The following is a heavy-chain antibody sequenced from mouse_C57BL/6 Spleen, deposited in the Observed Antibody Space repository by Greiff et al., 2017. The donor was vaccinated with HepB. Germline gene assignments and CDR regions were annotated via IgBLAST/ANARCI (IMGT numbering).Heavy chain of an antibody. CDR2: INPSNGGT. CDR3: ARGTYYGSSYWYFDV. V-gene: IGHV1-53*01. Sequence: QVQLQQSGTELVKPGASVKLSCKASGYTFTSYWMHWVKQRPGQGLEWIGNINPSNGGTNYNEKFKSKATLTVDKSSSTAYMQLSSLTSEDSAVYYCARGTYYGSSYWYFDVWGTGTTVTVSS. D-gene: IGHD1-1*01. J-gene: IGHJ1*03. CDR1: GYTFTSYW.